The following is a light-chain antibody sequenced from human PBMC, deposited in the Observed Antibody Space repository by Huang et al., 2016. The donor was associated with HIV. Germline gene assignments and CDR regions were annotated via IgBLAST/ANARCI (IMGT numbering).Light chain of an antibody. J-gene: IGKJ1*01. CDR1: QSVSRR. CDR3: QQYDNWPPT. V-gene: IGKV3-15*01. CDR2: GAS. Sequence: EIVMTQSPATLSVSPGERATLSCRASQSVSRRLAWYQQKPGQAPRLLIEGASTRATGIPARFSGSGSGTEFTLTISSLQSEDFAVYYCQQYDNWPPTFGQGTKVEIK.